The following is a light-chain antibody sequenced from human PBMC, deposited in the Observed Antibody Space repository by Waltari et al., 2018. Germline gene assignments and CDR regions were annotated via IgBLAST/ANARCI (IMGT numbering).Light chain of an antibody. V-gene: IGKV3-15*01. CDR3: QQYNDWPPWT. Sequence: EIVMTQSPATLSVSAGERATLSCRASQSVSSNLAWYQQKAGQAHRLLIYGASTRATGIPARFSGSGSGTEFTLSISSLQSEDFAVYYCQQYNDWPPWTFGQGTKVEIK. J-gene: IGKJ1*01. CDR2: GAS. CDR1: QSVSSN.